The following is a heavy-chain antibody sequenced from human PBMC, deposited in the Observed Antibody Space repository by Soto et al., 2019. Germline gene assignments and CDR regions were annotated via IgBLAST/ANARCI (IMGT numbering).Heavy chain of an antibody. J-gene: IGHJ5*02. CDR2: ISYDGSNK. CDR1: GFTFSSYA. CDR3: AKAFEVRYVSGGSCYLLGGFDP. V-gene: IGHV3-30-3*01. Sequence: QVQLVESGGGVVQPGRSLRLSCAASGFTFSSYAMHWVRQAPGKGLEWVAVISYDGSNKYYADSVKGRFTISRDNSKNTLYLQRNSLRAEDTAVYYCAKAFEVRYVSGGSCYLLGGFDPWGQVTLVTVSS. D-gene: IGHD2-15*01.